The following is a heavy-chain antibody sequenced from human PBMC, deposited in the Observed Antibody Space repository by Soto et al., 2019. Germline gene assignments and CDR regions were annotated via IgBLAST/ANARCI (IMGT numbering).Heavy chain of an antibody. J-gene: IGHJ6*02. CDR1: GYTFTGYG. CDR2: ISAYNGNT. D-gene: IGHD3-22*01. CDR3: ARVREYYYDSSGYYYVSYYYYGMDV. V-gene: IGHV1-18*04. Sequence: ASVKVSCKASGYTFTGYGISWVRQAPGQGLEWMGWISAYNGNTNYAQKLQGRVTMTTDTSTSTAYMELRSLRSDDTAVYYCARVREYYYDSSGYYYVSYYYYGMDVWGQGTTVTVSS.